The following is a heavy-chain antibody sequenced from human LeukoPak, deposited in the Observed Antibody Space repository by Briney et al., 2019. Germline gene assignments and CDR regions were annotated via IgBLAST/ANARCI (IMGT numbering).Heavy chain of an antibody. V-gene: IGHV1-69*13. CDR2: IIPTFGTA. D-gene: IGHD3-22*01. J-gene: IGHJ6*02. CDR3: ARPLTPITVIVVVTIRSDYYGMDV. CDR1: GGTFSSYA. Sequence: ASVKVSCKASGGTFSSYAISWVRQAPGQGLEWMGGIIPTFGTANYAQKFQGRVTITADESTSTAYMELSSLRSEDTAVYYCARPLTPITVIVVVTIRSDYYGMDVWGQGTTVTVSS.